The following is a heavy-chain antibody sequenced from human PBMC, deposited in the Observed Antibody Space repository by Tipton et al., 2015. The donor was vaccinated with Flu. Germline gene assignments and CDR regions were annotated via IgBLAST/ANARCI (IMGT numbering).Heavy chain of an antibody. D-gene: IGHD2/OR15-2a*01. CDR2: VNPNSGGT. V-gene: IGHV1-2*02. CDR3: AGQALAYFFGLCFGL. CDR1: GYTLSGYY. J-gene: IGHJ2*01. Sequence: QLVQSGAEVKKPGASVKVSCKASGYTLSGYYMHWVRQAPGQGLEWMGWVNPNSGGTNYAQKFPGRVTMTRDTSISTAYMELSRLRSHGTALYFCAGQALAYFFGLCFGLWVRGPLITFSS.